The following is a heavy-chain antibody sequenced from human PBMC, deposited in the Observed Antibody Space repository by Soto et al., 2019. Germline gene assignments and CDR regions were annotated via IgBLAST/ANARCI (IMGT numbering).Heavy chain of an antibody. J-gene: IGHJ6*03. V-gene: IGHV1-3*01. D-gene: IGHD2-15*01. Sequence: ASVKVSCKASGYTFTSYAMHWVRQAPGQRLEWMGWINAGNGNTKYSQKFQGRVTITRDTSASTAYMELSSLRSEDTAVYYCAREAYCSGGSCYPPSYMDVWGKGTTVNVSS. CDR3: AREAYCSGGSCYPPSYMDV. CDR2: INAGNGNT. CDR1: GYTFTSYA.